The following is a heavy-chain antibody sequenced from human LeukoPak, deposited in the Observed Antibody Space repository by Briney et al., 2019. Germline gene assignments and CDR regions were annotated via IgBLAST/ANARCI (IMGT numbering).Heavy chain of an antibody. V-gene: IGHV4-59*08. CDR3: ARHIVVVPAGIVLFDP. CDR1: GGSISSYY. J-gene: IGHJ5*02. Sequence: ETLSLTCTVSGGSISSYYWSWIRQPPGKGLEWIGYIYYSGSTNYNPSLKSRVTISVDTSKNQFSLKLSSVTAADTAVYYCARHIVVVPAGIVLFDPWGQGTLVTVPS. CDR2: IYYSGST. D-gene: IGHD2-2*01.